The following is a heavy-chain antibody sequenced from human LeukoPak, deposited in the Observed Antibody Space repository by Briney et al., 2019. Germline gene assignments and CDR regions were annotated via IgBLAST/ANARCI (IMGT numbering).Heavy chain of an antibody. CDR3: AAISSYHYYYGMDV. V-gene: IGHV1-58*01. J-gene: IGHJ6*02. Sequence: SVKVSCKASGVTFTSSAVQWVRQARGQRLEWIGWIVVGSGNTNYAQKFQERVTITRDMSTSTAYMELSSLRSEDTAVYYCAAISSYHYYYGMDVWGQGTTVTVSS. D-gene: IGHD2/OR15-2a*01. CDR1: GVTFTSSA. CDR2: IVVGSGNT.